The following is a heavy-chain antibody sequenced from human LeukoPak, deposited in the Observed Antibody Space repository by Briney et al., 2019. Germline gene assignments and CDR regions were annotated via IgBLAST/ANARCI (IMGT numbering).Heavy chain of an antibody. CDR1: GFTFSSYG. J-gene: IGHJ4*02. CDR2: IWYDGSNK. D-gene: IGHD3-16*01. CDR3: ARDQGNMGKFYFDY. Sequence: PGRSLRLSCAASGFTFSSYGMHWVRQAPGKGLEWVAVIWYDGSNKYYADSVKGRFTISRDNSKNTLYLQMNSLRAEDTAVYFCARDQGNMGKFYFDYWGQGTLVTVSS. V-gene: IGHV3-33*08.